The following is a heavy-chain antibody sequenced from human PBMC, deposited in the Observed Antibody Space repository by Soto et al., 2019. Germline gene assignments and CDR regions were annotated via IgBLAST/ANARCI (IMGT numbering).Heavy chain of an antibody. V-gene: IGHV3-23*01. Sequence: GGSLRLSCAASGFTFSSYAMSWVRQAPGKGLEWVSAISGSGGSTYYADSVKGRFTISRDNSKNTLYRQMNSLRAEDTAVYYCAKDLRDIVVVVAAGQTDYYFDYWGQGTLVTVSS. D-gene: IGHD2-15*01. CDR2: ISGSGGST. CDR3: AKDLRDIVVVVAAGQTDYYFDY. J-gene: IGHJ4*02. CDR1: GFTFSSYA.